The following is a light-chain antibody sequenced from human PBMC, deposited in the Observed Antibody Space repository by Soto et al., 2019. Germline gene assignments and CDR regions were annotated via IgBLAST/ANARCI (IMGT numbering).Light chain of an antibody. CDR3: QQYGSSPWT. J-gene: IGKJ1*01. CDR2: GAS. V-gene: IGKV3-20*01. Sequence: EIVLTQSPGTLSLSPGERATISCRASQYVSSSYLAWYQQKPDQAPRLLLYGASSRATGIPDRFSGSGSGTDFTLTISRLDPEDFAMYYCQQYGSSPWTFGQGTKV. CDR1: QYVSSSY.